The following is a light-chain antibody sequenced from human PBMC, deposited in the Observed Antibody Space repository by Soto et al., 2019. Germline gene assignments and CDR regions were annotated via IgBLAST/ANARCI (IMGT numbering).Light chain of an antibody. V-gene: IGLV2-14*01. J-gene: IGLJ1*01. CDR2: EVS. CDR3: SSYTSSSTRV. CDR1: SSDVGGYNY. Sequence: QSVLTQPASVCGSPGQSITISCTGTSSDVGGYNYVSWYQQHPGKAPKLMIYEVSNRPSGVSNRFSGSKSGNTASLTISGLQAEDEADYYCSSYTSSSTRVFGTGTKVTVL.